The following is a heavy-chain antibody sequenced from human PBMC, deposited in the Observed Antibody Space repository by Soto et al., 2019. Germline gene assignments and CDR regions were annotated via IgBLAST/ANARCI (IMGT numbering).Heavy chain of an antibody. CDR1: GGSMSSGGYS. D-gene: IGHD3-22*01. V-gene: IGHV4-30-2*01. J-gene: IGHJ4*02. CDR2: IYHSGTT. Sequence: QLQLQESGSGLVKPSQTLSLTCAVSGGSMSSGGYSWSWIRQPPGKGLEWIGYIYHSGTTYYNPSLKSRVTISIDTSKNQFSLKLSSVTAADTAMYYCARGHDSGDCWGQGTLVTVSS. CDR3: ARGHDSGDC.